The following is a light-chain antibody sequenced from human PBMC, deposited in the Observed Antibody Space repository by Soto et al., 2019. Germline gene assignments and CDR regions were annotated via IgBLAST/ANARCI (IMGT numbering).Light chain of an antibody. CDR2: GAS. J-gene: IGKJ1*01. CDR1: QSVSSD. V-gene: IGKV3-15*01. CDR3: QQYNNWPRT. Sequence: EIVMTQSPDTLSVSPGERVTLSCRASQSVSSDLAWYHQKPGQAPRLLIYGASTRATGIPARFSGSGSGTEFTLTINSLQSEDFAVYYCQQYNNWPRTFGQGTKVDIK.